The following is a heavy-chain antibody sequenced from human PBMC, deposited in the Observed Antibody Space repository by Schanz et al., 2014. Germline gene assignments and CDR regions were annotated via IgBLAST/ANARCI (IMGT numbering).Heavy chain of an antibody. CDR1: GYTFTSYY. CDR2: FHHEDGDT. CDR3: ATETSRTWFYNGVDV. Sequence: QLMQSGSEVRKPGASVKVSCKASGYTFTSYYMHWVRQAPGQGLEWMGGFHHEDGDTVYAQKFQGRVIMTEDTSTDTAYVELSRLTSEDTGVYYCATETSRTWFYNGVDVWGQGTTVTVSS. D-gene: IGHD2-2*01. V-gene: IGHV1-24*01. J-gene: IGHJ6*02.